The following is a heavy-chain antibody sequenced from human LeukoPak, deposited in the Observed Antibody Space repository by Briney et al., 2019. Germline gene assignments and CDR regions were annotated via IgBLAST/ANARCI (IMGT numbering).Heavy chain of an antibody. Sequence: SETLSLTCSVSGGSVSGTNYYWAWIRQPPEKGLEWIGTIYYSGSTYYNVSLKSRVTISVDTSKNQFSLNLYSVTAADTAVYYCARLRSPGDFDYWGQGTLVTVSS. CDR2: IYYSGST. J-gene: IGHJ4*02. CDR3: ARLRSPGDFDY. CDR1: GGSVSGTNYY. V-gene: IGHV4-39*07. D-gene: IGHD1-26*01.